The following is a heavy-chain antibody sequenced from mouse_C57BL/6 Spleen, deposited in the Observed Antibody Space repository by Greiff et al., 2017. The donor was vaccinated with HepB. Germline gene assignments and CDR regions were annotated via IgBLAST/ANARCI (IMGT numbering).Heavy chain of an antibody. CDR2: INPNNGGT. J-gene: IGHJ3*01. Sequence: EVQLQQSGPELVKPGASVKISCKASGYTFTDYYMNWVKQSHGKSLEWIGDINPNNGGTSYNQKFKGKATLTVDKSSSTAYMELRSLTSEDSALYYCARGLRDLAYWGQGTLVTVSA. CDR3: ARGLRDLAY. CDR1: GYTFTDYY. D-gene: IGHD3-2*02. V-gene: IGHV1-26*01.